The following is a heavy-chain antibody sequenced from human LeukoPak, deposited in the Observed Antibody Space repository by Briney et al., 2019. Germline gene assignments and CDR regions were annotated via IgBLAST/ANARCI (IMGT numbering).Heavy chain of an antibody. V-gene: IGHV3-74*03. CDR1: GFTFSRYW. D-gene: IGHD1-26*01. CDR2: ISTDGSST. Sequence: PGGSLRLSCAASGFTFSRYWMHWVRQAPGEGLVWVARISTDGSSTMYADFVKGRFSISRDNAKNTLYLQMNSLRAEDTAVYYCAKNRKSGSYWDYWGQGTLVTVSS. CDR3: AKNRKSGSYWDY. J-gene: IGHJ4*02.